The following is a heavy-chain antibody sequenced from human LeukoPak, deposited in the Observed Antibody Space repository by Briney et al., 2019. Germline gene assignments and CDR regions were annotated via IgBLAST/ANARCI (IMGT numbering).Heavy chain of an antibody. J-gene: IGHJ4*02. CDR2: IKSKTDGGTT. V-gene: IGHV3-15*01. Sequence: GGSLRPSCAASGFTFSNAWMSWVRQAPGKGLEWVGRIKSKTDGGTTDYAAPVKGRFTISRDDSKNTLYLQMNSLKTEDTAVYYCTTPFYGSGSYYPPPFDYWGQGTLVTVSS. CDR3: TTPFYGSGSYYPPPFDY. D-gene: IGHD3-10*01. CDR1: GFTFSNAW.